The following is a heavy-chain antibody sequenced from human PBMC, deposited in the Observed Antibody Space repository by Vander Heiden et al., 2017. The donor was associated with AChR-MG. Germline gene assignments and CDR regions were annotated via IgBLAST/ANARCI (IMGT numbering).Heavy chain of an antibody. CDR2: IYYRGST. J-gene: IGHJ4*02. V-gene: IGHV4-39*01. Sequence: QLQLQESGPGLVTPSETLSLTCTVSGGSISSTSYYWGWIRQPPGKGLEWIGSIYYRGSTYYNPSLKSRVTMSVDTSKNQFSLKLSSVTAADTAVYYCARLVLTGSYPYWGQGTLVTVSS. D-gene: IGHD1-26*01. CDR1: GGSISSTSYY. CDR3: ARLVLTGSYPY.